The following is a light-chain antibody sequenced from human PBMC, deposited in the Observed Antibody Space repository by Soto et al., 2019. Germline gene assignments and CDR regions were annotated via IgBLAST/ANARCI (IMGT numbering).Light chain of an antibody. Sequence: EIVLTQSPGTLCLCPGERATLSCRASESDSSIYLAWYQQKHDQAPRLLIYGASSRATGIPDRFSGSGSGTDFTLTIGSLAPEDFAVYYCQQYGSSTVSFGQGTKLEIK. CDR2: GAS. J-gene: IGKJ2*01. CDR3: QQYGSSTVS. V-gene: IGKV3-20*01. CDR1: ESDSSIY.